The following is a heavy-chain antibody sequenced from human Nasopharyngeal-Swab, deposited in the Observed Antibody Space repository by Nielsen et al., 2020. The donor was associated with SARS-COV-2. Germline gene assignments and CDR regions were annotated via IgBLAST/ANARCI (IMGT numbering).Heavy chain of an antibody. CDR3: ARARGAYGDYYYYYYTDV. Sequence: TLSLTCAISGDSVSSSSAAWNWIRQSPSRGLEWLGRTYYRSKWYNDYAVSVKSRITINPDTSKNQFSLHLNSVTPEDTAVYYCARARGAYGDYYYYYYTDVWGKGTTVTVSS. V-gene: IGHV6-1*01. CDR1: GDSVSSSSAA. D-gene: IGHD4-17*01. CDR2: TYYRSKWYN. J-gene: IGHJ6*03.